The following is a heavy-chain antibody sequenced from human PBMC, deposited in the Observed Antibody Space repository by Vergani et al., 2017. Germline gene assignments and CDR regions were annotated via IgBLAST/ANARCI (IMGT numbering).Heavy chain of an antibody. J-gene: IGHJ4*02. CDR2: IKSKTDGGTT. CDR3: AKDERRSPPANIVATMRGGLFDY. D-gene: IGHD5-12*01. V-gene: IGHV3-15*01. Sequence: EVQLVESGGGLVKPGGSLRLSCAASGFTFSNAWMSWVRQAPGKGLEWVGRIKSKTDGGTTDYAAPVKGRFTISRDDSKNTLYLQMNSLRAEDTAVYYCAKDERRSPPANIVATMRGGLFDYWGQGTLVTVSS. CDR1: GFTFSNAW.